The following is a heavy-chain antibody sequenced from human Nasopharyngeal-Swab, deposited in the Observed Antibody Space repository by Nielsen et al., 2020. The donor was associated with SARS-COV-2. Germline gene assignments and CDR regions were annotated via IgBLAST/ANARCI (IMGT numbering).Heavy chain of an antibody. D-gene: IGHD1-1*01. J-gene: IGHJ4*02. CDR3: AREGYDLNFDY. V-gene: IGHV1-3*01. Sequence: WVRQAPGQRLEWMGWINAGNGNTKYSEKFQGRVTITRDTSASTAYMELSSLRSEDTAVYYCAREGYDLNFDYWGQGSLVTVSS. CDR2: INAGNGNT.